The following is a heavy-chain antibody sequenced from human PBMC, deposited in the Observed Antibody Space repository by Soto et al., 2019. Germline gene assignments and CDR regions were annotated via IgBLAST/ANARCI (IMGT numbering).Heavy chain of an antibody. J-gene: IGHJ6*02. D-gene: IGHD2-15*01. Sequence: QVQLQESGPGLVKPSETLSLTCTVSGGSISSSSYYWGWIRQPPGKGLEWLGSIYYSGSTYYNPSLKGRVTISVDTSKNQFSLKLSSVTAADTAVYYCARTRLVDYGMDVWGQGTTVTVSS. V-gene: IGHV4-39*01. CDR1: GGSISSSSYY. CDR2: IYYSGST. CDR3: ARTRLVDYGMDV.